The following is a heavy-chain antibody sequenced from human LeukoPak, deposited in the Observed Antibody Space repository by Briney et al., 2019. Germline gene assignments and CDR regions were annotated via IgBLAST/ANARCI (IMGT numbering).Heavy chain of an antibody. D-gene: IGHD3-10*01. CDR1: GYTFTSYY. CDR3: ARDSGERGSGSYLIAY. Sequence: ASVKVSCKASGYTFTSYYMHWVRQAPGQGLEWMGIINPSGGSTSYAQKFQGRVTMTRDTSISTAYMELSRLRSDDTAVYYCARDSGERGSGSYLIAYWGQGTLVTVPS. V-gene: IGHV1-46*01. CDR2: INPSGGST. J-gene: IGHJ4*02.